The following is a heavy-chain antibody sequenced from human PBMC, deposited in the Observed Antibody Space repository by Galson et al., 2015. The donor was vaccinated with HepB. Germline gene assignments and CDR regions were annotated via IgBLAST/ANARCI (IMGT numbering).Heavy chain of an antibody. CDR2: TYYRKSKWYD. CDR1: GDSVSSDNIA. J-gene: IGHJ1*01. D-gene: IGHD2-2*01. Sequence: CAISGDSVSSDNIAWSWIRQSPSRGLEWLGRTYYRKSKWYDDFAESVKSRITLNADASKNQFSLHLNSVTPEDTAVYYCARDLTPAYSRTWYMYFQHWGQGTLVTISS. V-gene: IGHV6-1*01. CDR3: ARDLTPAYSRTWYMYFQH.